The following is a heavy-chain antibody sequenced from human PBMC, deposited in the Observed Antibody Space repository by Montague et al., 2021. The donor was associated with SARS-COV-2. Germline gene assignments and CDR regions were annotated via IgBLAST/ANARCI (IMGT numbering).Heavy chain of an antibody. CDR1: GGSFTTYY. D-gene: IGHD3/OR15-3a*01. CDR3: ARNSFRARFLDWSFYFTF. CDR2: INHGGTT. V-gene: IGHV4-34*01. Sequence: SETLSLTCAVYGGSFTTYYWSWIRQPPGKGLEWIGEINHGGTTNLNPAXXSRVTMSVDTSKNQFSLTLTSVTAADTAIYFCARNSFRARFLDWSFYFTFWGQGSVVTVSS. J-gene: IGHJ4*02.